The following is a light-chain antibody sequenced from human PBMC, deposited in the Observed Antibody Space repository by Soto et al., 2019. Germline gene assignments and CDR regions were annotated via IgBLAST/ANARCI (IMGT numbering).Light chain of an antibody. CDR1: GYNIGSNT. Sequence: QSVLTQPPSASGAPGQRVTFSCSGSGYNIGSNTVNWYQQVPGAAPKLLIYFNDQRPSGVPDRFSGSKSGTSASLAISGLQPDDEADYSCSAWDDSLSGPVFGGGTKLTVL. J-gene: IGLJ3*02. V-gene: IGLV1-44*01. CDR3: SAWDDSLSGPV. CDR2: FND.